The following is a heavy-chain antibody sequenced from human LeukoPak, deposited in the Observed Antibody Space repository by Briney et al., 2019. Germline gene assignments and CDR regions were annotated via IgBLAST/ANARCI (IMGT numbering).Heavy chain of an antibody. D-gene: IGHD3-22*01. CDR1: GFAFSSYG. CDR3: VKDGRAYYYDSSGYYDPLYYYGMDV. CDR2: ISYDGSNK. Sequence: PGRSLRLSCAGSGFAFSSYGMHWVRQAPGKGLEWVAVISYDGSNKYYADSVKGRFTISRDNSKNTLYLQMNSLRAEDTAVYYCVKDGRAYYYDSSGYYDPLYYYGMDVWGQGTTVTVSS. V-gene: IGHV3-30*18. J-gene: IGHJ6*02.